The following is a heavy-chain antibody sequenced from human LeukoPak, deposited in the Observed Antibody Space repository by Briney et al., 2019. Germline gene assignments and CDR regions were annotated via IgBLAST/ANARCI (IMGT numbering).Heavy chain of an antibody. V-gene: IGHV4-34*01. D-gene: IGHD4-11*01. CDR1: GGSFSGYY. Sequence: SETLSLTCAVHGGSFSGYYWSWIRQPPGKGLEWIGEINHSGSTNYNPSLKSRVTISVDTSKNQFSLKLSSVTAADTAVYYCARRAKGLPYDAFDIWGQGTMVTVSS. J-gene: IGHJ3*02. CDR3: ARRAKGLPYDAFDI. CDR2: INHSGST.